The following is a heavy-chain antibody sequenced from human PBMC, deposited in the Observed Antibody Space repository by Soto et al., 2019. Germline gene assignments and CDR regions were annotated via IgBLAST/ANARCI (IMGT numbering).Heavy chain of an antibody. CDR3: VSGSFPNWFDP. CDR1: GFSFSTSGVG. V-gene: IGHV2-5*01. CDR2: IYWNDDK. Sequence: QITLKESGPTLVKPTQTLTLTCTFSGFSFSTSGVGVGWIRQPPGKALEWLALIYWNDDKRYSPSLKSRLTITKDTSKNQVVLTMTNMDRVDTATYYCVSGSFPNWFDPWGQGTLVTVSS. D-gene: IGHD3-10*01. J-gene: IGHJ5*02.